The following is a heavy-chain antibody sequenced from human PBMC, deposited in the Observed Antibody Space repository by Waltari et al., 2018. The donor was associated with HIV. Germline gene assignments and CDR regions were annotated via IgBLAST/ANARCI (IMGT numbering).Heavy chain of an antibody. V-gene: IGHV1-3*01. Sequence: QVQLVQSGAEVTKPGASVKVSCKASGYTFTSYAMHWVRQAPGQRLEWMGWINAGNGNTKYSQKFQGRVTITRDTSASTAYMELSSLRSEDTAVYYCARVAPYSGSYYDYWGQGTLVTVSS. CDR1: GYTFTSYA. CDR3: ARVAPYSGSYYDY. CDR2: INAGNGNT. J-gene: IGHJ4*02. D-gene: IGHD1-26*01.